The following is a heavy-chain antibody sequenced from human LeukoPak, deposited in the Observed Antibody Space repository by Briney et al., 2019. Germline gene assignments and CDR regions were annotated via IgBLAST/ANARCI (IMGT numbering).Heavy chain of an antibody. Sequence: SETLSLTCTVSGGSISSHYWSWNRQPPGKGLEWIGYIYYSGSTNYNPSLKSRVTISVDTSKNQFSLKLSSVTAADTAVYYCARATIVVVPAATVSWFDPWGQGTLVTVSS. D-gene: IGHD2-2*01. CDR3: ARATIVVVPAATVSWFDP. J-gene: IGHJ5*02. CDR2: IYYSGST. V-gene: IGHV4-59*11. CDR1: GGSISSHY.